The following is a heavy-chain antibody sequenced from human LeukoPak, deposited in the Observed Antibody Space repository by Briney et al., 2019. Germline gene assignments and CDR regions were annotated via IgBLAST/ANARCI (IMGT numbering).Heavy chain of an antibody. CDR2: IYYSGST. D-gene: IGHD6-6*01. Sequence: SETLSLTCTVSGFPISSSSYYWGWIAQPQGKGLDWFGNIYYSGSTYYNTSHKSRVTISVDTSKNQFSLKLSSVTAADTAVYYCARHVEIAARPRWFGPWGPRTLVTVSS. CDR1: GFPISSSSYY. J-gene: IGHJ5*02. CDR3: ARHVEIAARPRWFGP. V-gene: IGHV4-39*01.